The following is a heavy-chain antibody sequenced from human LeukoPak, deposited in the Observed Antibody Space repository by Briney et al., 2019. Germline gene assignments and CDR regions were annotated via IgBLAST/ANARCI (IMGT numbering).Heavy chain of an antibody. CDR1: GYTFTSYG. Sequence: GASVKVSCKASGYTFTSYGISWVRQAPGQGLEWMGWINPNSGGTNYAQKFQGRVTMTRDTSISTAYMELSRLRSDDTAVYYCAREGTPGIAAQYGMDVWGQGTTVTVSS. V-gene: IGHV1-2*02. D-gene: IGHD6-13*01. J-gene: IGHJ6*02. CDR2: INPNSGGT. CDR3: AREGTPGIAAQYGMDV.